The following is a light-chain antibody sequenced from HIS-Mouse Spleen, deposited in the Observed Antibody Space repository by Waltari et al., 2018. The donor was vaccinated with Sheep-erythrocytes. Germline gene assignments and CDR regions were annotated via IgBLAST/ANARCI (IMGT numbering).Light chain of an antibody. CDR2: DVS. J-gene: IGLJ2*01. V-gene: IGLV2-11*01. Sequence: QFSLTQPRSLSLSPGQSATISCTGTRSAGGGYYSVSWYQQHPGQAPNLMIYDVSKRPSGVPDRFSGSKSGNTASLTISGFQAEDEADYYCCSYAGSYTVVFGGGTKLTVL. CDR1: RSAGGGYYS. CDR3: CSYAGSYTVV.